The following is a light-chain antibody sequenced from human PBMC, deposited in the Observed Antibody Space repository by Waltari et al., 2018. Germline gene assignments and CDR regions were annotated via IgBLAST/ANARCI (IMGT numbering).Light chain of an antibody. J-gene: IGKJ1*01. V-gene: IGKV3-20*01. CDR2: DAS. CDR1: QSVGKF. CDR3: QHYVRLPVS. Sequence: EIVLTQSPGTLSLSPGERATLSCRASQSVGKFLAWYQKKPGQAPRLLIYDASSRATGIPYRFSGSWFGTDFSLTISRLEPEDFAVYYCQHYVRLPVSFGQGTKVGLK.